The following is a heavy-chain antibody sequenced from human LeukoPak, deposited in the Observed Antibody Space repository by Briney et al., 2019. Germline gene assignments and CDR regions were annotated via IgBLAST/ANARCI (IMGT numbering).Heavy chain of an antibody. V-gene: IGHV3-30*02. CDR3: AKGDLYDILTGHIGY. D-gene: IGHD3-9*01. CDR1: GSTFSSYS. J-gene: IGHJ4*02. Sequence: GGSLRLSCAASGSTFSSYSMNWVRQAPGKGLEWVAFIRYDGGNKYYADSVKGRFTISRDNSKNTLYLQMNSLRAEDTAVYYCAKGDLYDILTGHIGYWGQGTLVTVSS. CDR2: IRYDGGNK.